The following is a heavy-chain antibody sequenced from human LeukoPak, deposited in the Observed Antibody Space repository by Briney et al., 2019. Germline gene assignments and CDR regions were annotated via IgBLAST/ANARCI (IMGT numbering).Heavy chain of an antibody. J-gene: IGHJ4*02. D-gene: IGHD1-26*01. Sequence: SETLSLTCTVSGGSISSSNYYWGWIRQPPGKGLEWIGSIYYSGSTSYNPSLKSRITISVDTSKNQLSLKLSSVTVADTAVYYCARENSGSFVFDSWGQGTLVTVSS. CDR1: GGSISSSNYY. CDR2: IYYSGST. V-gene: IGHV4-39*07. CDR3: ARENSGSFVFDS.